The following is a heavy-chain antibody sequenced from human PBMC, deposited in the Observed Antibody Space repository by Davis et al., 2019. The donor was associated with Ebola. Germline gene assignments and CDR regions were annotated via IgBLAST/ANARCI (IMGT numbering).Heavy chain of an antibody. CDR3: ARDRHGLVRWLQLQYFDY. V-gene: IGHV4-31*03. Sequence: PSETLSLTCTVSGGSISSGGYYWSWIRQHPGKGLEWIGYIYYSGSTYYNPSLKSRVTISVDTSKNQFSLKLSSVTAADTAVYYCARDRHGLVRWLQLQYFDYWGQGTLVTVSS. D-gene: IGHD5-24*01. J-gene: IGHJ4*02. CDR2: IYYSGST. CDR1: GGSISSGGYY.